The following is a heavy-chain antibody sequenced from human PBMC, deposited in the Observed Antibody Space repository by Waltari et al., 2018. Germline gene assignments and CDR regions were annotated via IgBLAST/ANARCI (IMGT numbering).Heavy chain of an antibody. V-gene: IGHV3-48*03. CDR2: ISSRLNTI. CDR3: ATRYGSSSMDY. J-gene: IGHJ4*02. D-gene: IGHD6-6*01. CDR1: GFTFSNYE. Sequence: EVQLVESGGGVVQTGGSLRLSCAASGFTFSNYEMNWVRKAPGKGLEWIASISSRLNTIYYADSVKGRFTISRDNAKNSLHLQMNSLRAEDTAVYYCATRYGSSSMDYWGQGTLVTVSS.